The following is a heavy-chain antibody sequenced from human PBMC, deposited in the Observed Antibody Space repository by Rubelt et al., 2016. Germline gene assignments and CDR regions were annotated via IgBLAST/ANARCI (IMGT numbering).Heavy chain of an antibody. CDR3: ATRLLWFPFDP. CDR2: IYYSGST. Sequence: QVQLQESGPGLVKPSETLSLTCTVSGGSMSSYYWNWIRQTPGKGLEWIGYIYYSGSTSYNPSLKSRVTISVDTSKNQFSLKMNSVTAADTAVYYCATRLLWFPFDPWGQGTLVTVSS. V-gene: IGHV4-59*01. CDR1: GGSMSSYY. D-gene: IGHD3-10*01. J-gene: IGHJ5*02.